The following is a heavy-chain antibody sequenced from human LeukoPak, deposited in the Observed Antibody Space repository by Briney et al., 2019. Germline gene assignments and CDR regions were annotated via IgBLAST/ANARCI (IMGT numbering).Heavy chain of an antibody. CDR3: ARERFWSGYDYYGMDV. CDR2: ISSSSSYT. D-gene: IGHD3-3*01. Sequence: GGSLRLSCAASGFTFSDYYMSWIRQAPGKGLEWVSYISSSSSYTNYADSVKGRFTISRDNAKNSLYLQMNSLRAEDTAVYYCARERFWSGYDYYGMDVWGQGTTVTVPS. V-gene: IGHV3-11*06. CDR1: GFTFSDYY. J-gene: IGHJ6*02.